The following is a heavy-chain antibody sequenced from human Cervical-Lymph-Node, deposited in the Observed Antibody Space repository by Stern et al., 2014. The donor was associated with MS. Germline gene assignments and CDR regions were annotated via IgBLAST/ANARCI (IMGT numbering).Heavy chain of an antibody. V-gene: IGHV2-5*02. D-gene: IGHD1-26*01. J-gene: IGHJ4*01. CDR1: GFSLSTIGLG. CDR2: IYWDDDK. Sequence: QVTLKESGPTLGKPTQTLTLTCSFSGFSLSTIGLGVGWIRQPPGKALEWLSLIYWDDDKRYNPSLKTRLTITRDSSKNQVVLTMTNMDPVDTATYHCVHTSLWLGASFDYWGHGTLVSVSS. CDR3: VHTSLWLGASFDY.